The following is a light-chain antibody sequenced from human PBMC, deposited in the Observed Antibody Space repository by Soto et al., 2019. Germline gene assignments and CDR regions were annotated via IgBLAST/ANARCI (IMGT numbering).Light chain of an antibody. V-gene: IGKV1-8*01. CDR3: QQYYSYPWT. CDR2: AAS. J-gene: IGKJ1*01. CDR1: QGISSY. Sequence: AVQLTQYPSSLSAAEGDSVTITCRASQGISSYLAWYQQKPGKAPKLLIYAASTLQSGVPSRFSGSGSGTDFTLTISCLQSEDFATYYCQQYYSYPWTFGQGTKVDIK.